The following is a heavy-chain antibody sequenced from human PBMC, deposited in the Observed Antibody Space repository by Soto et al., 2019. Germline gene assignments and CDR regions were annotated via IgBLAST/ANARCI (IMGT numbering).Heavy chain of an antibody. V-gene: IGHV1-46*01. Sequence: GASVKVSCKASGYTFTSYYMHWVRQAPGQGLEWMGIINPSGGSTSYAQKFQGRVTMTRDTSTSTVYMELSSLRSEDTTVYYCARSHSNYNWFDPWGQGTLVTVSS. CDR3: ARSHSNYNWFDP. D-gene: IGHD3-3*01. CDR2: INPSGGST. CDR1: GYTFTSYY. J-gene: IGHJ5*02.